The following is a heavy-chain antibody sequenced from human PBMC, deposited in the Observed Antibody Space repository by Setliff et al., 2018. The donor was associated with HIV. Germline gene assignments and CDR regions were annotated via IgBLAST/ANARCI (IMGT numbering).Heavy chain of an antibody. Sequence: ASVKVSCKISGYTLTEVSMHWVRQAPGKGLEWMGYFDPQDGRTIYAQKFQDRVTITADESKDTVETELSSLTSEDTAVYYCARDDHYYDMGSILSDWFFDLWDHGTLVTVSS. CDR1: GYTLTEVS. CDR2: FDPQDGRT. J-gene: IGHJ2*01. D-gene: IGHD3-22*01. V-gene: IGHV1-24*01. CDR3: ARDDHYYDMGSILSDWFFDL.